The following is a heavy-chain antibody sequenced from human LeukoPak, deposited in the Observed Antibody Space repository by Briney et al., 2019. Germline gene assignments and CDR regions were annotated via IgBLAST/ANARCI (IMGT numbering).Heavy chain of an antibody. D-gene: IGHD3/OR15-3a*01. CDR3: ARPSFRTGSYFDH. Sequence: RGSLRLSCAASGFTFSTYWMGWVRQAPGKGLEWVANIEEYGNEIHYVDSVKGRFTISGDNTKTSLYLQMNSLRVEDTAVYYCARPSFRTGSYFDHWGQGTLVTVSS. CDR2: IEEYGNEI. CDR1: GFTFSTYW. J-gene: IGHJ4*02. V-gene: IGHV3-7*01.